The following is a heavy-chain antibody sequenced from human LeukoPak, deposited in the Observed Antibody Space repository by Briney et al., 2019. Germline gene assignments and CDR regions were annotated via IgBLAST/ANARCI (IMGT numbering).Heavy chain of an antibody. CDR3: ARDHNYAFDY. J-gene: IGHJ4*02. V-gene: IGHV3-48*03. D-gene: IGHD5-24*01. Sequence: HPGGSLRLSCAASGFTFNSYEMNWVRQAPGKGLEWVSYISSSGSTIYYADSVKGRFTISRDSAKNSLYLQMNSLRDEDTAVYYCARDHNYAFDYWGQGTLVTVSS. CDR2: ISSSGSTI. CDR1: GFTFNSYE.